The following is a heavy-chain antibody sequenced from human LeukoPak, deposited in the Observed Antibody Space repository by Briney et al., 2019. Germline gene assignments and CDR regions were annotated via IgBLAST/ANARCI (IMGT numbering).Heavy chain of an antibody. Sequence: GGSLRLSCAASGFNFSDYYMTWIRQAPGKGLQWVSYISNRAYSKYYADSVRGRFTVSRDNSKNTLYLHMNSLRAEDTAVYYCAKERAGYTHPYYFDYWGQGTLVTVSS. CDR3: AKERAGYTHPYYFDY. V-gene: IGHV3-11*01. CDR2: ISNRAYSK. D-gene: IGHD3-16*02. J-gene: IGHJ4*02. CDR1: GFNFSDYY.